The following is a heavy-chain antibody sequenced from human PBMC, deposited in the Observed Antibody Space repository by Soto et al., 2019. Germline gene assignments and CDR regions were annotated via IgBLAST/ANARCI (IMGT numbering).Heavy chain of an antibody. J-gene: IGHJ3*02. CDR1: GGSISSYY. Sequence: SETLSLTCTVSGGSISSYYWSWIRQPPGKGLEWIGYIYYSGSTNYNPSLKSRVTISVDTSKNQSSLKLSSVTAADTAVYYCAREYPIAAAGNDAFDIWGQGTMVTVSS. CDR3: AREYPIAAAGNDAFDI. V-gene: IGHV4-59*01. CDR2: IYYSGST. D-gene: IGHD6-13*01.